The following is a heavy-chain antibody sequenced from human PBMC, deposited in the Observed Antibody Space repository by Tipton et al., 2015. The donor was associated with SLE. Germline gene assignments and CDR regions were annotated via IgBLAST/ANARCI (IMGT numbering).Heavy chain of an antibody. J-gene: IGHJ3*02. V-gene: IGHV3-53*01. CDR3: ARDRHKSGAFDI. CDR1: GFTFSSYS. D-gene: IGHD6-6*01. Sequence: SLRLSCAASGFTFSSYSMNWVRQAPGKGLEWVSVIYSGGSTYYAAPVKGRFTITRDNSKNTLYLQMNSLRAEDTAVYYCARDRHKSGAFDIWGQGTMVTVSS. CDR2: IYSGGST.